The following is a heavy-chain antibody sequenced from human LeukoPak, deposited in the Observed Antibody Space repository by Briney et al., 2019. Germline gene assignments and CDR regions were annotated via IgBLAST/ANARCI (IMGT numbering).Heavy chain of an antibody. CDR3: AKSIVGATYNWFDP. D-gene: IGHD1-26*01. J-gene: IGHJ5*02. Sequence: GGSLRLSCAASGFTFSSYAMSWVRQAPGKGLEWVSAISGSGGSTYYADSVKGRFTISRDNSKNTLYLQMNSLRAEDTAVHYCAKSIVGATYNWFDPWGQGTLVTVFS. CDR2: ISGSGGST. CDR1: GFTFSSYA. V-gene: IGHV3-23*01.